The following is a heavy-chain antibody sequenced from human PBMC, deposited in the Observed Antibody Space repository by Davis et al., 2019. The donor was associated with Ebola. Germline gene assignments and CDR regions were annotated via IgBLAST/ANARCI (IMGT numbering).Heavy chain of an antibody. CDR1: GYTFTSYD. V-gene: IGHV1-8*01. D-gene: IGHD3-3*01. J-gene: IGHJ5*02. Sequence: ASVTVSCKASGYTFTSYDINWVRQATGQGLEWMGWMNPNSGNTGYAQKFQGRVTMTKNTSISTAYMELSSLTPEDTAVYYCARRGFLEWLGNWFDTWGQGTLVTVSS. CDR2: MNPNSGNT. CDR3: ARRGFLEWLGNWFDT.